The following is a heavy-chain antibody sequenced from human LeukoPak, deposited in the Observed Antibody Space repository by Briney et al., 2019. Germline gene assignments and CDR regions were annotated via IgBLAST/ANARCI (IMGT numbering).Heavy chain of an antibody. Sequence: GGSLRLSCAASGFTFSNYWMSWVRQAPGKGLEWVSVISAGGGTTEHADYVKGRFTISRDNSRNTLYLQMNSLRVEDTALYYCAKGMGMVTTGGVDYWGQGAPVTVSS. V-gene: IGHV3-23*01. D-gene: IGHD2-21*02. CDR1: GFTFSNYW. CDR2: ISAGGGTT. CDR3: AKGMGMVTTGGVDY. J-gene: IGHJ4*02.